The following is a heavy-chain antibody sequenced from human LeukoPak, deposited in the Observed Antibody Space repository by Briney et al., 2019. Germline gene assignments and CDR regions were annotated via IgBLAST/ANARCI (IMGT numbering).Heavy chain of an antibody. CDR3: ATASQLVHYYYGMDV. D-gene: IGHD6-13*01. CDR1: GYTLTELS. V-gene: IGHV1-24*01. J-gene: IGHJ6*02. Sequence: ASVKVSCKVSGYTLTELSMHWVRQAPGKGLAWMGGFDPEDGETIYAQKFQGRVTMTEDTSTDTAYMELSSLRSEDTAVYYCATASQLVHYYYGMDVWGQGTTVTVSS. CDR2: FDPEDGET.